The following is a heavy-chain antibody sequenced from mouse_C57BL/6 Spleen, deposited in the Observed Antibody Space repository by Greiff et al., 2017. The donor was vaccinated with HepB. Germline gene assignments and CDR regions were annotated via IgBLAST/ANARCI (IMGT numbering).Heavy chain of an antibody. V-gene: IGHV1-18*01. D-gene: IGHD1-1*01. CDR2: INPNNGGT. J-gene: IGHJ2*01. CDR1: GYTFTDYN. Sequence: EVQLQESGPELVKPGASVKIPCKASGYTFTDYNMDWLKQSHGKSLEWIGDINPNNGGTIYNQKFKGKATLTVDKSSSTAYMELRSLTYEDTAVYYCARGNYYGSSPYYFDYWGQGTTLTVSS. CDR3: ARGNYYGSSPYYFDY.